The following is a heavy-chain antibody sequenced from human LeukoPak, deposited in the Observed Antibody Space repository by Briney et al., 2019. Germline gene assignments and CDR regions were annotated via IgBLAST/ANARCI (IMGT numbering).Heavy chain of an antibody. CDR2: ISSSSSYI. CDR3: ASRSNDFWSGRNAFDI. J-gene: IGHJ3*02. V-gene: IGHV3-21*01. D-gene: IGHD3-3*01. CDR1: GFTFSSYS. Sequence: PGGSLRLSCAASGFTFSSYSMNWVRQAPGKGLEWVSSISSSSSYIYYADSVKGRFTISRDNAKNSLYLQMNSLRAEDTAVYYCASRSNDFWSGRNAFDIWGQGTMVTVSS.